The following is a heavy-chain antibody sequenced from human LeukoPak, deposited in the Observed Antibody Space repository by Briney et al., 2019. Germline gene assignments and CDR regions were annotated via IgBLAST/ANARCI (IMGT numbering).Heavy chain of an antibody. Sequence: SETLSLTCTVSGSSMSNYYWSWIREPPGKGLGWIGHIYYSGTTNYNPSLKSRVTISLDTSKNQFSLNLSSVTAADTAVYYCARGGEYSSTTPSTFDYWGQGTLVTVSS. D-gene: IGHD6-13*01. J-gene: IGHJ4*02. CDR1: GSSMSNYY. CDR3: ARGGEYSSTTPSTFDY. CDR2: IYYSGTT. V-gene: IGHV4-59*01.